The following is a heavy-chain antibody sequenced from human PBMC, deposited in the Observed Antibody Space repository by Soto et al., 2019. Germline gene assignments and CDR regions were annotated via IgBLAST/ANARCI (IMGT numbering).Heavy chain of an antibody. CDR1: GGTFSSYG. CDR2: ISAYNGNT. D-gene: IGHD3-22*01. Sequence: ASVKVSCKASGGTFSSYGISWVRQAPGQGLEWMGWISAYNGNTNYAQKLQGRVTMTTDTSTSTAYMELRSLRSDDTAVYYCARDRGYDSSGYYGAFDIWGQGTMVTVSS. V-gene: IGHV1-18*01. J-gene: IGHJ3*02. CDR3: ARDRGYDSSGYYGAFDI.